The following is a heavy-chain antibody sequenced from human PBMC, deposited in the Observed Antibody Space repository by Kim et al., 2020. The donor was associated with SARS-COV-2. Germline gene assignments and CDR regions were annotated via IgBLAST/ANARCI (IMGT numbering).Heavy chain of an antibody. CDR3: VRDSRIDDAFDV. D-gene: IGHD2-15*01. CDR2: INNDGGIT. Sequence: GGSLRLSCAASGFTLSSHWMHWVRQVPGKGLVWVSRINNDGGITTYADAARGRFTISRDNAKNTLYLQMNSLRAEDTALYYCVRDSRIDDAFDVCGQGTMVTVS. CDR1: GFTLSSHW. V-gene: IGHV3-74*01. J-gene: IGHJ3*01.